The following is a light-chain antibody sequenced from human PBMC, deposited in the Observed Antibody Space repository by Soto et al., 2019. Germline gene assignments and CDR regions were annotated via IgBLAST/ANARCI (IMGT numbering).Light chain of an antibody. V-gene: IGLV1-40*01. CDR2: GNS. J-gene: IGLJ2*01. CDR1: SSNIGAGYD. CDR3: QSYDRSLSGSVV. Sequence: QSVLTQPPSVSGAPGQRVTISCTGSSSNIGAGYDVHWYQQLPGTAPKLLIYGNSNRPSGVPDRFSGSKSGTSASLAITGGQAEDEADYYCQSYDRSLSGSVVFGGGTKLTVL.